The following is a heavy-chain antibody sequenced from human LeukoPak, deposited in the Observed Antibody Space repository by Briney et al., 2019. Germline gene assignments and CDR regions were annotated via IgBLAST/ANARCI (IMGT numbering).Heavy chain of an antibody. D-gene: IGHD2-21*01. J-gene: IGHJ3*02. CDR3: ARGATAFDI. Sequence: GGSLRLSCAASGFTFSTFAMHWVRQAPGKQLEWVANIKPDETERYYVDSVKGRFTISRDNAKNSVYLQMNSLRAEDTAVYYCARGATAFDIWGQGTMVTVSS. CDR2: IKPDETER. V-gene: IGHV3-7*01. CDR1: GFTFSTFA.